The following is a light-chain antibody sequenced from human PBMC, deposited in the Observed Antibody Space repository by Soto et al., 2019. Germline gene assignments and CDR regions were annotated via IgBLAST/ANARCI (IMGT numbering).Light chain of an antibody. CDR3: AAWDDSLNGYV. J-gene: IGLJ1*01. CDR2: NNN. V-gene: IGLV1-44*01. Sequence: QSALTQPPSASGTPGQRVTISCSGGSSNIGTNAVNWYQQLPGTAPKLLIYNNNQRPSGVPDRFSGSKSGTSASLATSGLQSEDEADYYCAAWDDSLNGYVFGTGTNLTVL. CDR1: SSNIGTNA.